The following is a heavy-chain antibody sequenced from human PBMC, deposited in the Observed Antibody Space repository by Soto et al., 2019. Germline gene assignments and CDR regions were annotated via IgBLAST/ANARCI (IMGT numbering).Heavy chain of an antibody. CDR2: ISAYNGNT. D-gene: IGHD2-15*01. Sequence: GASVKVSCKASGYTFTSYGICWVRHAPGQGLEWMGWISAYNGNTNYAQKLQGRVTMTTDTSTSTAYMELRSLRSDDTAVYYCARDGGYCSGGSCYPTTPFDYWGQGTLVTVSS. V-gene: IGHV1-18*01. CDR3: ARDGGYCSGGSCYPTTPFDY. CDR1: GYTFTSYG. J-gene: IGHJ4*02.